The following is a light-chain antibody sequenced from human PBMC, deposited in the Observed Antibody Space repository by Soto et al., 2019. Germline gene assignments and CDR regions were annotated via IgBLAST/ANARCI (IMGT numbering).Light chain of an antibody. V-gene: IGLV2-14*01. CDR1: SSDVGGYNY. Sequence: QSALTQPASVSGSPGQSITISCTGTSSDVGGYNYVSWYQQHPGKAPKLIIYEVSDRPSGVSNRFSGSKSGNTASLTISGLQAEDEADYYCSSYTSEGSRLFGGGTKVTVL. CDR3: SSYTSEGSRL. J-gene: IGLJ3*02. CDR2: EVS.